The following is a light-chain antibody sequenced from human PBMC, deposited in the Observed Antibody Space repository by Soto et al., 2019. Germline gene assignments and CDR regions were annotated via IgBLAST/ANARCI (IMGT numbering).Light chain of an antibody. CDR1: QSVSSN. CDR2: GAS. CDR3: QQYNNWPYT. J-gene: IGKJ2*01. V-gene: IGKV3-15*01. Sequence: EIVMTQSQATLSVSPGERATLSCRASQSVSSNLAWYQQKPGQAPGLLIYGASTRATGIPARFSGSGSGTEFTLTISSLQSEDSAVYYCQQYNNWPYTFGQGTKVDIK.